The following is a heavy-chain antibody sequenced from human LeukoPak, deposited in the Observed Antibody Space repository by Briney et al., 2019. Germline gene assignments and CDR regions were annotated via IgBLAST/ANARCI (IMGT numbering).Heavy chain of an antibody. J-gene: IGHJ5*01. D-gene: IGHD1-26*01. CDR1: GDSVSTNSAT. CDR3: ARLVGASWFDS. CDR2: TYYRSKWYN. V-gene: IGHV6-1*01. Sequence: QTLSLTCAISGDSVSTNSATWTWLRQSPSRGLEWLGRTYYRSKWYNDYAVSMKSRITINPDTSKNQFSLQLNSVTPEDTAVYYCARLVGASWFDSWGQGTLVTVSS.